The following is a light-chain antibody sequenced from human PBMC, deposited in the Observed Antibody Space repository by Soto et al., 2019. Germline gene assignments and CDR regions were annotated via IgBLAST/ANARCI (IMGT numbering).Light chain of an antibody. CDR1: SSNIGNNA. CDR3: AAWDDSLNGPHYV. J-gene: IGLJ1*01. CDR2: YDD. Sequence: QSVLTQPPSVSEAPRQRVTISCSGSSSNIGNNAVNWYQQLPGKAPKLLIYYDDLLPSGVSDRFSGSKSGTSASLAISGLQSEDEADYYCAAWDDSLNGPHYVFGTGTKLTVL. V-gene: IGLV1-36*01.